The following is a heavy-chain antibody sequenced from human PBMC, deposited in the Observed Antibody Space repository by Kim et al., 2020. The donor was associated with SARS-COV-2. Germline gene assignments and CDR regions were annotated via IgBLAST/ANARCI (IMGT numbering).Heavy chain of an antibody. J-gene: IGHJ4*02. D-gene: IGHD3-10*01. CDR3: TTDRLSITPPRERFDY. Sequence: GGSLRLSCAASGFTFSNAWMSWVRQAPGKGLEWVGRIKSKTDGGTTDYAAPVKGRCTISRDDSKNTLYLQMNSLKTEDTAVYYCTTDRLSITPPRERFDYWGQGTLDTVSS. CDR2: IKSKTDGGTT. CDR1: GFTFSNAW. V-gene: IGHV3-15*01.